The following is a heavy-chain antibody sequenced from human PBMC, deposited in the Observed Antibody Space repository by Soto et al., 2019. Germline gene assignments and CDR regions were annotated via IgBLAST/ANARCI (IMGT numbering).Heavy chain of an antibody. Sequence: GGSLRLSCAASGFTFSSYGMHWVRQAPGKGLEWVAVISYDGSNKYYADSVKGRFTISRDNSKNTLYLQMNSLRAEDTAVYYCAKAPPSIVLMVYAIGWGQGTLVTVSS. CDR1: GFTFSSYG. J-gene: IGHJ4*02. CDR3: AKAPPSIVLMVYAIG. V-gene: IGHV3-30*18. D-gene: IGHD2-8*01. CDR2: ISYDGSNK.